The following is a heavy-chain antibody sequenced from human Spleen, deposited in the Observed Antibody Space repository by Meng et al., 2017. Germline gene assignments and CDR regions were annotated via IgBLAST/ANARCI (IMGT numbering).Heavy chain of an antibody. Sequence: QVQVVQSGAEVKSPVASLKVSCKASHYTFTGYGVSWVRQAPGQGLEWMAWLGAHDGDTSHAPRFQGRVTVTADRPTATAYMELRNLRSDDTGVYYCERGTPGRRYADYWGQGTLVTVSS. CDR3: ERGTPGRRYADY. J-gene: IGHJ4*02. CDR1: HYTFTGYG. D-gene: IGHD3-10*01. CDR2: LGAHDGDT. V-gene: IGHV1-18*01.